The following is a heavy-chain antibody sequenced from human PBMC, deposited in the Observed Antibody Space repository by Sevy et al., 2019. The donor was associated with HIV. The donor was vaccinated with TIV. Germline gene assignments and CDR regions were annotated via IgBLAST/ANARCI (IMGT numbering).Heavy chain of an antibody. CDR1: GFTFSIIY. D-gene: IGHD3-16*01. V-gene: IGHV3-15*01. Sequence: GGSLRLSCAASGFTFSIIYMNWVRQSPGKGLEWVDRMKSKTDGGTTDYAEHVKDCFTKSRDDSKNTLYLQMNSLKADDTAVYYCTTVGFPNWGSVAFDICGQGTMVTVSS. CDR2: MKSKTDGGTT. J-gene: IGHJ3*02. CDR3: TTVGFPNWGSVAFDI.